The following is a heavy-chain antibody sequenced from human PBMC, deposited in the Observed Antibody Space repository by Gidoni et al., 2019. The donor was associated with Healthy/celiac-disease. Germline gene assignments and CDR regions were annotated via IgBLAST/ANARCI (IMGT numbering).Heavy chain of an antibody. J-gene: IGHJ4*02. V-gene: IGHV3-30-3*01. CDR3: ASLYDSSGYYGGPFDY. CDR2: ISYDGSNK. Sequence: QVQLVASGGGVVQPGRSLRLSCAASGFTFSSYAMHWVRQAPGKGLEWVAVISYDGSNKYYADSVKGRFTISRDNSKNTLYLQMNSLRAEDTAVYYCASLYDSSGYYGGPFDYWGQGTLVTVSS. D-gene: IGHD3-22*01. CDR1: GFTFSSYA.